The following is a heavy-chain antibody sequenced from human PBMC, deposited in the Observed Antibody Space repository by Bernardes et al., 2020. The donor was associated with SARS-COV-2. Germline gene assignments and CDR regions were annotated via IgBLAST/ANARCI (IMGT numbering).Heavy chain of an antibody. CDR1: GGSFSGYY. V-gene: IGHV4-34*01. J-gene: IGHJ4*02. CDR2: INHSGST. CDR3: VRGSNDYGGAPDY. D-gene: IGHD4-17*01. Sequence: SETLSLTCAVNGGSFSGYYWSWIRQPPGKGLEWIGEINHSGSTNYSPSLKSRITISIDTPKNQFSLKLSSVTAADTAVYYCVRGSNDYGGAPDYWGQGT.